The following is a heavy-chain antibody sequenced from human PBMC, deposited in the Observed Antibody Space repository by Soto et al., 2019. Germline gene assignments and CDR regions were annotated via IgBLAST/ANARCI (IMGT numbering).Heavy chain of an antibody. Sequence: SLKVSCKASGFTFTSSAVQWVRQARGQRLEWIGWIVVGSGNTNYAQKFQERVTITRDMSTSTAYMELSSLRSEDTAVYYCAADLEYYGSGSYPRFDYWGQGTLVTVSS. V-gene: IGHV1-58*01. J-gene: IGHJ4*02. CDR1: GFTFTSSA. CDR2: IVVGSGNT. CDR3: AADLEYYGSGSYPRFDY. D-gene: IGHD3-10*01.